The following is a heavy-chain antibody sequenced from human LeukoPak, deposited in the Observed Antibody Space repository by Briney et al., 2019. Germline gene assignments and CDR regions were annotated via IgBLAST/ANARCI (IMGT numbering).Heavy chain of an antibody. D-gene: IGHD6-19*01. CDR2: IRYDGSNK. J-gene: IGHJ6*03. CDR1: GFTFSSYG. CDR3: AREADDYYYYYYMDV. Sequence: GGSLRLSCAASGFTFSSYGMHWVRQAPGKGLEWVAFIRYDGSNKYYADSVKGRFTISRDNSKNTLYLQMNSLRAEDTAVYYCAREADDYYYYYYMDVWGKGTTVTVSS. V-gene: IGHV3-30*02.